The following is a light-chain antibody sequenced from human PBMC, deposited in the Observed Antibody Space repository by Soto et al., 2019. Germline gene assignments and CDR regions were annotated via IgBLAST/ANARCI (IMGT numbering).Light chain of an antibody. CDR2: YDD. V-gene: IGLV1-36*01. CDR3: AAWDYSLNGVV. J-gene: IGLJ2*01. Sequence: QSVLTQPPSVSETPGQRVTISCSGSRSNIGDNPVNWYQHLPGKAPKLLIYYDDLMPSGVSARFSGSKSGTSASLAISGLQSEDEADYYSAAWDYSLNGVVFGGGTKLT. CDR1: RSNIGDNP.